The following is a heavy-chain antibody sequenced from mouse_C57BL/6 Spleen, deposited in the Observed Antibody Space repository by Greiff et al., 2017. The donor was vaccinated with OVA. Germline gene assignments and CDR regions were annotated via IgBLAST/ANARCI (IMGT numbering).Heavy chain of an antibody. J-gene: IGHJ4*01. V-gene: IGHV1-69*01. CDR1: GYTFTSYW. CDR3: ARFGQDYAMDY. Sequence: QVHVKQPGAELVMPGASVKLSCKASGYTFTSYWMHWVKQRPGQGLEWIGEIDPSDSYTNYNQKFKGKSTLTVDKSSSTAYMQLSSLTSEDSAVYYCARFGQDYAMDYWGQGTSVTVSS. CDR2: IDPSDSYT.